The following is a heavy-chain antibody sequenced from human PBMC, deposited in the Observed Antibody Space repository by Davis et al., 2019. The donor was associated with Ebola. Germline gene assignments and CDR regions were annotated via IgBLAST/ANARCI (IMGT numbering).Heavy chain of an antibody. CDR3: ARRMAGSYPLNLDY. Sequence: AASVKVSCKASGGTFSSYAISWVRQATGQGLEWMGWMNPNSGNTGYAQKFQGRVTMTRNTSISTAYMELSSLRSEDTAVYYCARRMAGSYPLNLDYWGQGTLVTVSS. CDR2: MNPNSGNT. D-gene: IGHD1-26*01. CDR1: GGTFSSYA. J-gene: IGHJ4*02. V-gene: IGHV1-8*02.